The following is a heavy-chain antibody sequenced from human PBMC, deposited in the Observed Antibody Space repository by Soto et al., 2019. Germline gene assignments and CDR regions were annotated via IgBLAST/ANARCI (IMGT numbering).Heavy chain of an antibody. CDR1: GGTFSADT. Sequence: SVKGSCTASGGTFSADTIIWVRQAPGQGLEWMGRIIPMLDITNTAQSFQGRVTITADKSTSTAYLELSALRSDDTAIYFCTLGSWSAETFDIWGRGTMVTVSS. J-gene: IGHJ3*02. D-gene: IGHD6-13*01. V-gene: IGHV1-69*02. CDR3: TLGSWSAETFDI. CDR2: IIPMLDIT.